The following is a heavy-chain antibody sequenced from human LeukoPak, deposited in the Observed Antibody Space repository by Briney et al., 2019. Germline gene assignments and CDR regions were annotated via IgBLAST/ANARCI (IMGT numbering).Heavy chain of an antibody. D-gene: IGHD6-13*01. J-gene: IGHJ4*02. CDR2: MNPNSGNT. V-gene: IGHV1-8*01. CDR1: GYTFTSYD. CDR3: ARAPVRHKKSIAAAGTFDY. Sequence: ASMKVSCKASGYTFTSYDINWVRQATGQGLEWMGWMNPNSGNTGYAQKFQGRVTMTRNTSISTAYMELSSLRSEDTAVYYCARAPVRHKKSIAAAGTFDYWGQGTLVTVSS.